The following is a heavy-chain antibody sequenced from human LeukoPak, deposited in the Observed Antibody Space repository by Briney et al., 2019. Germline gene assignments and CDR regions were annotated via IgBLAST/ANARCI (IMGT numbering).Heavy chain of an antibody. Sequence: PGGSLRLSCVASGFTFSSYEMNWVRQAPGKGPEWVSYITGSSSTIYYADSVKGRFTISRDNAKNSLYLQMSSLRAEDTAVYYCAREELGSSGYSSLDCWGQGTLVTVSS. CDR1: GFTFSSYE. CDR2: ITGSSSTI. D-gene: IGHD3-22*01. CDR3: AREELGSSGYSSLDC. V-gene: IGHV3-48*03. J-gene: IGHJ4*02.